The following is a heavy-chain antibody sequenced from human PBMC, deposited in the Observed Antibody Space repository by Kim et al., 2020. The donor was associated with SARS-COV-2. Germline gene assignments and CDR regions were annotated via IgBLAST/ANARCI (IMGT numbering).Heavy chain of an antibody. Sequence: GGSLRLSCAASGFTFSSYAMHWVRQAPGKGLEWVAVISYDGSNKYYADSVKGRFTISRDNSKNTLYLQMNSLRAEDTAVYYCARPASPTPYYYDSSCYYSFDYWGQGTLVTVSS. CDR1: GFTFSSYA. D-gene: IGHD3-22*01. CDR3: ARPASPTPYYYDSSCYYSFDY. V-gene: IGHV3-30-3*01. J-gene: IGHJ4*02. CDR2: ISYDGSNK.